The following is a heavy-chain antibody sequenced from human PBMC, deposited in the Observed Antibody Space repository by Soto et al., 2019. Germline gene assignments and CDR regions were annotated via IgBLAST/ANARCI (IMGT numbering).Heavy chain of an antibody. CDR2: ISYDGSNK. Sequence: PGGSLRLSCAASGFTFSSYAMHWVRQAPGKGLEWVAVISYDGSNKYYADSVKGRFTISRDNSKNTLYLQMNSLRAEDTAVYYCARVGGYFDWSYNWFDPWGQGTLVTVSS. J-gene: IGHJ5*02. D-gene: IGHD3-9*01. CDR1: GFTFSSYA. V-gene: IGHV3-30-3*01. CDR3: ARVGGYFDWSYNWFDP.